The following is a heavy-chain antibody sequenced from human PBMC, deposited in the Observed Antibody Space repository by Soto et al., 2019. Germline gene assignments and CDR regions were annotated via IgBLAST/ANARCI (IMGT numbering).Heavy chain of an antibody. CDR2: IYSGGST. J-gene: IGHJ6*02. V-gene: IGHV3-53*01. D-gene: IGHD6-13*01. Sequence: GGSLRLSCAASGFTVSTNYMSWVRQAPGKGLEWVSVIYSGGSTYYADSVKGRLTISRDNSKNTLYLQMNSLRAEDTAVYYCARGYSSWNYYYGMDVWGQGTTVTVSS. CDR3: ARGYSSWNYYYGMDV. CDR1: GFTVSTNY.